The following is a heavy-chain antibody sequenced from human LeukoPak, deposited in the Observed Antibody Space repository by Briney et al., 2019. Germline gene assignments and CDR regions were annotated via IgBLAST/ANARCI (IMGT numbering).Heavy chain of an antibody. V-gene: IGHV3-23*01. CDR3: AKAPVNYYDSSGYLFDY. D-gene: IGHD3-22*01. J-gene: IGHJ4*02. Sequence: LSLTCTVSGGSISSGGYYWSWIRQHPGKGLEWVSAISGSGGSTYYADSVKGRFTISRDNSKNTLYLQMNSLRAEDTAVYYCAKAPVNYYDSSGYLFDYWGQGTLVTVSS. CDR2: ISGSGGST. CDR1: GGSISSGGYY.